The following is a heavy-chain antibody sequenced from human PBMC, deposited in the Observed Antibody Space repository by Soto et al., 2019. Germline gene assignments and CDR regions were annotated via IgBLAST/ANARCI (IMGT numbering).Heavy chain of an antibody. V-gene: IGHV2-5*01. J-gene: IGHJ6*02. D-gene: IGHD3-16*01. CDR2: ISWNDDR. Sequence: QFTLKESGPPLVKPTQPLTLTCTFSGFSLTTGGVGVGWIRQPPGRSLEWLAVISWNDDRRRSPSLENRLTITKDTSKTQVVLTMTNMDPVDTATYYCIYRRASWDYHGLDVWGQGTPVTVSS. CDR3: IYRRASWDYHGLDV. CDR1: GFSLTTGGVG.